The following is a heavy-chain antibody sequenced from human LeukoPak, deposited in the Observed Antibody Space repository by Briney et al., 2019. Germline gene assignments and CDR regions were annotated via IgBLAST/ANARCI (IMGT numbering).Heavy chain of an antibody. CDR1: GFTFSSYW. CDR3: ATLYDSSGYYYFDY. V-gene: IGHV3-74*01. D-gene: IGHD3-22*01. J-gene: IGHJ4*02. Sequence: GGSLRLSCAASGFTFSSYWMHWVRQAPGKGLVWVSRINSDGSSTSYADSVKGRFTISRDNAKNTLHLQMNSLRAEDTAVYYCATLYDSSGYYYFDYWGQGTLVTVSS. CDR2: INSDGSST.